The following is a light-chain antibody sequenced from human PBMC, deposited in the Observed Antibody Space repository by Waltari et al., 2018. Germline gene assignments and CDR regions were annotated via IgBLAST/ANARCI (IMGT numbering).Light chain of an antibody. V-gene: IGLV3-25*02. Sequence: SYELTQPPSVSLSPGQTARITCPGDALPKQFAYWSQQKHGQAPVLVMFKDAERTSGIPERFSASSSVTTATLTISGVQADDEADYYCQSVDSSCYCVVFGRVTKLTVL. J-gene: IGLJ2*01. CDR1: ALPKQF. CDR2: KDA. CDR3: QSVDSSCYCVV.